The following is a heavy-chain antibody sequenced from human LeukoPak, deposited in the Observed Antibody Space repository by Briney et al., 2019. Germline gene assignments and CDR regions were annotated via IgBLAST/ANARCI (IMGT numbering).Heavy chain of an antibody. CDR2: IYYSGSA. CDR1: GGSMSDYY. J-gene: IGHJ4*02. V-gene: IGHV4-59*08. Sequence: PSETLSLTCGVSGGSMSDYYWGWIRQPPGKRLEWIGHIYYSGSAYYNPSLKSRVTISIDTSKNQFSLKLTSVTAADTAIYYCARRGYFDYWGQGILVTVSA. CDR3: ARRGYFDY.